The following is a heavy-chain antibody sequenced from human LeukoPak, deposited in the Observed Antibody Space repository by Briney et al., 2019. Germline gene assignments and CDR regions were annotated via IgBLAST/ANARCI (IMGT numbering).Heavy chain of an antibody. V-gene: IGHV3-23*01. CDR2: ISPSGGVT. CDR3: ARSRYCRGGSCYSDY. CDR1: GFTFSSNG. Sequence: GGSLRLSCAASGFTFSSNGMSWVRQAPGKGLEWVSSISPSGGVTYYADSVKGRFTISRDNSKNTLYLQMDSLRAEDTAVYYCARSRYCRGGSCYSDYWGQGTLVTVSS. D-gene: IGHD2-15*01. J-gene: IGHJ4*02.